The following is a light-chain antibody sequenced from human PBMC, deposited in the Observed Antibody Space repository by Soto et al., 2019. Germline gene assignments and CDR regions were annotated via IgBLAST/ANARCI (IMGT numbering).Light chain of an antibody. J-gene: IGLJ3*02. Sequence: QSVLTQPPSASGAPGQWVTLSCSGGSSNIAINTVNWYLQLPGTAPKLLIYINNQRPSGVSDRFSGSKSGTSASLAITGLQSEDDGDYYCAAWDDSVNGWVFGGGTKLTVL. V-gene: IGLV1-44*01. CDR1: SSNIAINT. CDR3: AAWDDSVNGWV. CDR2: INN.